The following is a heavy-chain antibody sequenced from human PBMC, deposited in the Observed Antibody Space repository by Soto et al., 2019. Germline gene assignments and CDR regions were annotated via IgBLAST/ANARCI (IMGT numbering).Heavy chain of an antibody. J-gene: IGHJ5*02. CDR1: GGSISSSSYY. CDR3: ARQGRYCSSTSCYFWFDP. V-gene: IGHV4-39*01. D-gene: IGHD2-2*01. Sequence: SETLSLTCTVSGGSISSSSYYWGWIRQPPGKGLEWIGSIYYSGSTYYNPSLKSRVTISVDTSKNQFSLKLSSVTAADTAVYYCARQGRYCSSTSCYFWFDPWGQGTLVTVSS. CDR2: IYYSGST.